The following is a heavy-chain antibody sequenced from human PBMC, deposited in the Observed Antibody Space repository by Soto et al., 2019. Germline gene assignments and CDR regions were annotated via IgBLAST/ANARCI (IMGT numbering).Heavy chain of an antibody. Sequence: GGSLRLSCSASGFTFGSYAMHWVRQAPGKGLEWVAVISYDGSNKYYADYVKGRFTIYRDNSKNTLYLQMNSLRAEDTAVYYCARDASIAVAGTDYYYGMDVWGQGTTVTVSS. D-gene: IGHD6-19*01. J-gene: IGHJ6*02. V-gene: IGHV3-30-3*01. CDR3: ARDASIAVAGTDYYYGMDV. CDR2: ISYDGSNK. CDR1: GFTFGSYA.